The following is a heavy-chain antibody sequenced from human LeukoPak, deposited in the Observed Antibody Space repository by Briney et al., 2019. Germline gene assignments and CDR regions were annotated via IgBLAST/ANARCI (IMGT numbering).Heavy chain of an antibody. J-gene: IGHJ4*02. V-gene: IGHV3-74*01. CDR3: ATKQWLAPPPDS. D-gene: IGHD6-19*01. CDR1: GFTFSNYW. Sequence: GGSLRLSCAASGFTFSNYWMLWVRQAPGKGLESVSRINTDGTVTTYADSVKGRFTVSRDNADNTMFLQMNSLRDEDTAVYYCATKQWLAPPPDSWGQGTPVTVSS. CDR2: INTDGTVT.